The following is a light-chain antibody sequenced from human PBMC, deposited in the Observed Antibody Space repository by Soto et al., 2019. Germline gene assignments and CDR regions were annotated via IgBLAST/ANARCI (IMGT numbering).Light chain of an antibody. CDR1: QGISNY. V-gene: IGKV1-27*01. J-gene: IGKJ4*01. CDR2: AAS. CDR3: QKYKRAPPALT. Sequence: DIQMTQSPSSLSASVGDRVTITCRASQGISNYLAWYQQKPGKVPKLLIYAASTLQSGVPSRFSGSGSGTEFHLHISSLQAEDVATYYWQKYKRAPPALTFGGGTKVEIK.